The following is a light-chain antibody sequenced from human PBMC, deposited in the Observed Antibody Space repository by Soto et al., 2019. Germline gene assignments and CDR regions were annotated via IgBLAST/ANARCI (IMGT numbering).Light chain of an antibody. CDR1: QGVSSN. V-gene: IGKV3-15*01. J-gene: IGKJ1*01. CDR2: GAS. Sequence: EIVMTQSPATLSVSPGERATLSCRASQGVSSNLAWYQQKPGQAPRLLIYGASTRATGIPARFSGSGSGTEFTLTISILQSEDFAVYYCQQYNNWPPLTFGQGTKVDIK. CDR3: QQYNNWPPLT.